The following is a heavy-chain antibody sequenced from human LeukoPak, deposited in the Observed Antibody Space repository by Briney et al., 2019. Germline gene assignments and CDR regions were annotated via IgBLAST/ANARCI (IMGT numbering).Heavy chain of an antibody. D-gene: IGHD6-19*01. CDR1: GFTFSIYS. V-gene: IGHV3-21*01. Sequence: GGSLRLSCAASGFTFSIYSMNWVRQAPGNGLEWVSYISSSSSYIDHADSVKGRFTISRDNAKNSLYLQMNSLRAEDTAVYYCARGRSGPSHPWDFDLWGRGTLVTVSS. J-gene: IGHJ2*01. CDR3: ARGRSGPSHPWDFDL. CDR2: ISSSSSYI.